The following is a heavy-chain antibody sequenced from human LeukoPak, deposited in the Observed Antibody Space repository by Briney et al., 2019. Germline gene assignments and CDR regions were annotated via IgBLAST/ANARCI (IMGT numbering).Heavy chain of an antibody. CDR1: GFTFSDYY. Sequence: GGSLRLSCAASGFTFSDYYMSWIRPAPGKGLEWVSYISSSGSTISYADPVKGRFTISRDNAKNSLYMQMNRLRAEVTAVYYSARDIPDIVATDTGDYFDYEGQGTLVTVSS. V-gene: IGHV3-11*01. CDR2: ISSSGSTI. D-gene: IGHD5-12*01. J-gene: IGHJ4*02. CDR3: ARDIPDIVATDTGDYFDY.